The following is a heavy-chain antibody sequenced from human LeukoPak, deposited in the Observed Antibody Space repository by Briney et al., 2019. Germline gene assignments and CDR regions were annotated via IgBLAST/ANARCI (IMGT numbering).Heavy chain of an antibody. J-gene: IGHJ4*02. CDR2: IWYDGSNK. V-gene: IGHV3-33*01. CDR1: GFTFSSYG. D-gene: IGHD6-6*01. CDR3: ARAEYGSAPPDY. Sequence: GGSLRLSCAASGFTFSSYGMHWVRQAPGKGLEWVAVIWYDGSNKYYADSVKGRFTISRDNSKNTLYLQMNSLRAEDTAVYYCARAEYGSAPPDYWGQGTLVTVSS.